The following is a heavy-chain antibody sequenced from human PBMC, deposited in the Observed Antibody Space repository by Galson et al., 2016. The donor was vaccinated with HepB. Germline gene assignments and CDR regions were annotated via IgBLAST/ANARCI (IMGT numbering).Heavy chain of an antibody. CDR2: IYHSGTT. J-gene: IGHJ4*02. D-gene: IGHD5-12*01. CDR3: ARGNGGCTYSGCPPFYFDY. V-gene: IGHV4-4*02. Sequence: SETLSPTCAVSGASISSGDWWSWVRQLPGGGLAWLGPIYHSGTTNCNPSLTSRVTISTDRSTNHFSLALSSVTAADTAVYYCARGNGGCTYSGCPPFYFDYWGQGALVTVSS. CDR1: GASISSGDW.